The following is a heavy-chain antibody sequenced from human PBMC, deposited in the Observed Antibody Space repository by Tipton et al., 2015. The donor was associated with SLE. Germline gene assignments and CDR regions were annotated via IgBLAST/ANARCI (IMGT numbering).Heavy chain of an antibody. CDR1: GFTFSSYA. Sequence: SLRLSCAASGFTFSSYAMHWVRQAPGKGLEWVAVISYDGSNKYYADSVKGRFTISRDNSKNTLYLQMNSLRAEDTAVYYCARGGEMATITNDAFDIWGQGTMVTVSS. J-gene: IGHJ3*02. D-gene: IGHD5-24*01. V-gene: IGHV3-30*04. CDR2: ISYDGSNK. CDR3: ARGGEMATITNDAFDI.